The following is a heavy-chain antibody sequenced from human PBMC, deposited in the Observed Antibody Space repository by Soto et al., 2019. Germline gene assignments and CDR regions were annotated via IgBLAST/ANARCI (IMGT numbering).Heavy chain of an antibody. J-gene: IGHJ6*02. D-gene: IGHD3-9*01. CDR2: INPNSGGT. Sequence: GASVKVSCKASGYTFTGYYMHWVRQAPGQGLEWMGWINPNSGGTNYAQKFQGWVTMTRDTSISTAYMELSRLRSDDTAVYYCAKGMWEVTSAVNDILTGYYMSPADVWRQGTTVTAP. CDR3: AKGMWEVTSAVNDILTGYYMSPADV. CDR1: GYTFTGYY. V-gene: IGHV1-2*04.